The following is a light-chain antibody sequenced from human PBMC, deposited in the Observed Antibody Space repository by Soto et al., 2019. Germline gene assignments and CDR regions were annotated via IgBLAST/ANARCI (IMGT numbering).Light chain of an antibody. J-gene: IGKJ2*01. V-gene: IGKV3-15*01. Sequence: EIVMTQSPATLSVYPGERATLSCRASQSVSSNLAWYQQKPGQAPRLLIYGASTRATGIPARFSGSESGTEFTITISILKSEDFAVYYCQKYTNWPPYTFGQGTKLEIK. CDR2: GAS. CDR3: QKYTNWPPYT. CDR1: QSVSSN.